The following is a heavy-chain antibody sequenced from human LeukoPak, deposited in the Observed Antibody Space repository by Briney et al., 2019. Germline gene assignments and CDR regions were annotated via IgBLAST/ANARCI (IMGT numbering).Heavy chain of an antibody. CDR3: ARDRHKYNYDSGGYPPY. Sequence: GGSLRLSCAASGFTFSSYSMLWVRQAPGKGLEWVSYISSSSSTIYYADSVKSRFTISRDNAKNSLYLQMNTLRAEDTAVYYCARDRHKYNYDSGGYPPYWGQGTLVTVSS. CDR1: GFTFSSYS. D-gene: IGHD3-22*01. V-gene: IGHV3-48*01. CDR2: ISSSSSTI. J-gene: IGHJ4*02.